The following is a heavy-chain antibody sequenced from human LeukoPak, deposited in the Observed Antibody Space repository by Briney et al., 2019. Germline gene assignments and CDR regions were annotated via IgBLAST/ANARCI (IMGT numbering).Heavy chain of an antibody. CDR1: GYTFTSYY. Sequence: ASVKVSCKASGYTFTSYYMHWVRQAPGQGLEWMGIINPSGGSTSYAQKFQGRVTMTTDTSTSTAYMELRSLRSDDTAVYYCARDYPAIAVAGTFDYWGQGTLVTVSS. CDR2: INPSGGST. CDR3: ARDYPAIAVAGTFDY. D-gene: IGHD6-19*01. V-gene: IGHV1-46*01. J-gene: IGHJ4*02.